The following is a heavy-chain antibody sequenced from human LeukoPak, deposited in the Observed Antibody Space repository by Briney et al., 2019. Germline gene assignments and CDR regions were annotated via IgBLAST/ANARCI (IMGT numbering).Heavy chain of an antibody. CDR2: ISSSSSYI. V-gene: IGHV3-21*01. CDR1: GFTFSSYA. Sequence: PGGSLRLSCAASGFTFSSYATSWVRQAPGKGLEWVSSISSSSSYIYYADSVKGRFTISRDNAKNSLYLQMNSLRAEDMAVYYCARDMDYDSSGYSAPCDYWGQGTLVTVSS. CDR3: ARDMDYDSSGYSAPCDY. D-gene: IGHD3-22*01. J-gene: IGHJ4*02.